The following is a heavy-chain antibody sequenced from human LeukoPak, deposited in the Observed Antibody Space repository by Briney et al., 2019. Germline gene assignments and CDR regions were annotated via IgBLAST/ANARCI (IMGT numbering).Heavy chain of an antibody. J-gene: IGHJ5*02. Sequence: SETLSLTCTVSGGSISSYYWSWIRQPPGKGLEWIGYIYYSGSTNYNPSLKSRVTISVDTSKNQFSLKLSSVTAADTAVYYCARDVLAPSDGNWFDPRGQGTLVTVSS. CDR2: IYYSGST. V-gene: IGHV4-59*12. CDR1: GGSISSYY. CDR3: ARDVLAPSDGNWFDP. D-gene: IGHD5-24*01.